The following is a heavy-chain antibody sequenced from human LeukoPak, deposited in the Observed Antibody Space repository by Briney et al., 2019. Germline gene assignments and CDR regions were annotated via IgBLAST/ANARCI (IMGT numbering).Heavy chain of an antibody. CDR2: FDPEDGET. J-gene: IGHJ3*02. Sequence: GASVKVSCNVSGYTLTELSMHWVRQAPGKGLEWMGGFDPEDGETIYAQKFQGRVTMTEDTSTDTAYMELSSLRSEDTAVYYCATSGTYGGLYDYVWGSSSDAFDIWGQGTMVTVSS. CDR3: ATSGTYGGLYDYVWGSSSDAFDI. V-gene: IGHV1-24*01. D-gene: IGHD3-16*01. CDR1: GYTLTELS.